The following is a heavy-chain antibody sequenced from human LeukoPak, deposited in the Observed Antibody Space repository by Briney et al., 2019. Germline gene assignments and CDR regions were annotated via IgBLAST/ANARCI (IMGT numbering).Heavy chain of an antibody. V-gene: IGHV1-2*02. D-gene: IGHD2-8*01. CDR3: ARVKTKNWFDP. CDR2: INPNSGGT. Sequence: ASVKVSCKASGYTFTDYYVHWVRQAPGQGLEWMGWINPNSGGTNYAQKFQGRVTMARDTSISTAYMELSRLRSDDTAVYYCARVKTKNWFDPWGQGTLVTVSS. J-gene: IGHJ5*02. CDR1: GYTFTDYY.